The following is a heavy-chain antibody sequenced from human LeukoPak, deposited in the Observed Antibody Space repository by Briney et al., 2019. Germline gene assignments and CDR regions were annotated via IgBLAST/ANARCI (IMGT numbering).Heavy chain of an antibody. V-gene: IGHV3-73*01. CDR2: IRSKANSYAT. CDR1: GFTFSGSA. D-gene: IGHD2-2*01. J-gene: IGHJ4*02. CDR3: TRGIVVVPAAPLADDY. Sequence: PGGSLKLSCAASGFTFSGSAMHWVRQASGKGLEWVGRIRSKANSYATAYAASVKGRLTISRDDSKNTAYLQMNSLKTEDTAVYYCTRGIVVVPAAPLADDYWGQGTLVTVSS.